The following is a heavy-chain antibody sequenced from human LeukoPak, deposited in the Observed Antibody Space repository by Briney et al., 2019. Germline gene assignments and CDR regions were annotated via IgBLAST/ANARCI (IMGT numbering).Heavy chain of an antibody. Sequence: GGSLRLSCAASGFTFPIYAMTWVRQAPGKGLQWVSAITGSGGSAYYADSVKGRFTTSRDNSANTLYLRMNGLRAEDTAVYYCATLPRGPTGYVGYGGEDYWGQGTLVTVSS. CDR2: ITGSGGSA. CDR1: GFTFPIYA. D-gene: IGHD5-12*01. V-gene: IGHV3-23*01. J-gene: IGHJ4*02. CDR3: ATLPRGPTGYVGYGGEDY.